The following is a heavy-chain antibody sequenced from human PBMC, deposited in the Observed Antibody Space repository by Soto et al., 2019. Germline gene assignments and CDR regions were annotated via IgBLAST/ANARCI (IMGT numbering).Heavy chain of an antibody. Sequence: HPGGSLRLSCAASGFTFSNYGMHCVRQAPGKGLEWVAIIWHDGNNKYYADSVRGRSIISRDNSKNRLYLQMNSLRAEDTAVYYCASDLVGASDSYGLDVWGQGTTVTVSS. CDR1: GFTFSNYG. D-gene: IGHD1-26*01. J-gene: IGHJ6*02. CDR3: ASDLVGASDSYGLDV. V-gene: IGHV3-33*01. CDR2: IWHDGNNK.